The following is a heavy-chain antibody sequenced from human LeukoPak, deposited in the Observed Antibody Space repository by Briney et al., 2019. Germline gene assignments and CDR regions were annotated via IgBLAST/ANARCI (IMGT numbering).Heavy chain of an antibody. V-gene: IGHV4-34*01. J-gene: IGHJ4*02. CDR1: GGSFSGYY. CDR3: ARGSPNYYGSGSYLAY. D-gene: IGHD3-10*01. CDR2: INHSGST. Sequence: SETLSLTCAVYGGSFSGYYWSWIRQPPGKGLEWIGEINHSGSTNYNPSLKSRVTISVDTSKNQFSLKLSSVTAADTAVYYCARGSPNYYGSGSYLAYWGQGTLVTVSS.